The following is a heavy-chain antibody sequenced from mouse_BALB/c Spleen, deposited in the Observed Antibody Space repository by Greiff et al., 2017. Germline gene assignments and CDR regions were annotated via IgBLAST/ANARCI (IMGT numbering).Heavy chain of an antibody. CDR2: ISYSGST. CDR3: AREDGYYPLPLAMDY. CDR1: GYSITSDYA. J-gene: IGHJ4*01. D-gene: IGHD2-3*01. Sequence: EVKLVESGPGLVKPSQSLSLTCTVTGYSITSDYAWNWIRQFPGNKLEWMGYISYSGSTSYNPSLKSRISITRDTSKNQFFLQLNSVTTEDTATYYCAREDGYYPLPLAMDYWGQGTSVTVSS. V-gene: IGHV3-2*02.